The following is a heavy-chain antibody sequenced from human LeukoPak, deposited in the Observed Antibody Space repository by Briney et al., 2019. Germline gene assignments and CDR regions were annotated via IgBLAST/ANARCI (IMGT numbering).Heavy chain of an antibody. D-gene: IGHD5-18*01. Sequence: PSETLSLTCTVSGGSISSGGYYWSWIRQHPGKGLAWIGYIYYSGSTYYNPSLKSRVTISVDTSKNQFSLKLSSVTAADTAVYYCARFIGYSYGSIYGYCDYWGQGTLVTVSS. CDR3: ARFIGYSYGSIYGYCDY. V-gene: IGHV4-31*03. CDR1: GGSISSGGYY. CDR2: IYYSGST. J-gene: IGHJ4*02.